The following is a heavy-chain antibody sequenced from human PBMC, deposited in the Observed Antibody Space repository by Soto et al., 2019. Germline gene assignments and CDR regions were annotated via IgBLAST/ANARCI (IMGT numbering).Heavy chain of an antibody. J-gene: IGHJ3*02. Sequence: QVQLVQSGAEVKKPGSSVKVSCKASGGTFSSYAISWVRQAPGQGLEWMGGIIPIFGTANYAQKFQGRVTITADESTSTAYMELSSLRSEDTALYYCARDRSSSYHHHAGAFDIWGQGTMVTVSS. V-gene: IGHV1-69*01. CDR1: GGTFSSYA. CDR3: ARDRSSSYHHHAGAFDI. CDR2: IIPIFGTA. D-gene: IGHD2-15*01.